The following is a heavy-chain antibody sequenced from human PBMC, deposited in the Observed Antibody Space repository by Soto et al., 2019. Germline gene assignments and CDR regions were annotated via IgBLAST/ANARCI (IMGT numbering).Heavy chain of an antibody. V-gene: IGHV3-7*01. J-gene: IGHJ1*01. CDR1: GYSFATSW. CDR3: ARSGVVAATFAEYFQH. Sequence: GGSLRLSCAASGYSFATSWMSWVRQAPGKGLEWVANINKDGSERYYVGSVKGRFTISRDNAKNSLYLQMNSLRAEDTAVYYCARSGVVAATFAEYFQHWGQGTLVTVSS. CDR2: INKDGSER. D-gene: IGHD2-15*01.